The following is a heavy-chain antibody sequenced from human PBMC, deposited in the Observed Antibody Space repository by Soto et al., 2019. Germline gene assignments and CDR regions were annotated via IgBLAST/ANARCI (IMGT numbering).Heavy chain of an antibody. CDR3: AADLDIVVVPAAHYYYGMDV. D-gene: IGHD2-2*03. Sequence: SVKVSCKASGFTFTSSAVQWVRQARGQRLEWIGWIVVGSGNTNYAQKFQERVTITRDMSTSTAYMELSSLRSEDTAVYYCAADLDIVVVPAAHYYYGMDVCGQGTTVTVSS. CDR2: IVVGSGNT. V-gene: IGHV1-58*01. J-gene: IGHJ6*02. CDR1: GFTFTSSA.